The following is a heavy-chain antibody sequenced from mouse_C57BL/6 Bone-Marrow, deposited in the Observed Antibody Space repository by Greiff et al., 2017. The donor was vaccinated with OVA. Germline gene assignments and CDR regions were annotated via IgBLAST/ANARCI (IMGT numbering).Heavy chain of an antibody. V-gene: IGHV5-9-1*02. CDR1: GFTFSSYA. CDR2: ISSGGDYI. Sequence: DVMLVESGEGLVKPGGSLKLSCAASGFTFSSYAMSWVRQTPEKRLEWVAYISSGGDYIYYADTVKGRFTISRDNARNTLYLQMSSLKSEDTAMYYCTRVLYYGHGGSAMDYWGQGTSVTVSS. D-gene: IGHD1-1*02. CDR3: TRVLYYGHGGSAMDY. J-gene: IGHJ4*01.